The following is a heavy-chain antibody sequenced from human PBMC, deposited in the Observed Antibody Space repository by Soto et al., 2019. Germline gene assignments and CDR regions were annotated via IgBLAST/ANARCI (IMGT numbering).Heavy chain of an antibody. Sequence: HPGGSLRLSCAASGFTFSSYGMHWVRQSPGKGLEWVAVISYDGSNKYYADSVKGRFTISRDNSKNTLYLQMNSLRAEDTAVYYCAKDDSSGLEIFGLFDYWGQGTLVTVSS. J-gene: IGHJ4*02. CDR2: ISYDGSNK. CDR3: AKDDSSGLEIFGLFDY. CDR1: GFTFSSYG. D-gene: IGHD6-19*01. V-gene: IGHV3-30*18.